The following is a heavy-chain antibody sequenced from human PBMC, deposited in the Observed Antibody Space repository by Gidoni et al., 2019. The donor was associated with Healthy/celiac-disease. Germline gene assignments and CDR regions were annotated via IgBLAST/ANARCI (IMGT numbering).Heavy chain of an antibody. D-gene: IGHD6-6*01. J-gene: IGHJ6*02. CDR3: TTGESSSWDYYYYGMDV. CDR1: GFTFSNAW. V-gene: IGHV3-15*01. CDR2: IKSKTDGGKT. Sequence: EVQLVASGGGLVKPGGSLSLSCAASGFTFSNAWMSWVRQAPGKGLEWVGRIKSKTDGGKTDYAAPVKGRFTISRDDSKNTLYLQMNSLKTEDTAVYYCTTGESSSWDYYYYGMDVWGQGTTVTVSS.